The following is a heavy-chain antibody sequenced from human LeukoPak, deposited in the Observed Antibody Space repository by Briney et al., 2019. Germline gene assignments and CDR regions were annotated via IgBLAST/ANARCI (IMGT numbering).Heavy chain of an antibody. J-gene: IGHJ5*02. V-gene: IGHV1-8*01. D-gene: IGHD2-21*01. CDR1: GYTFTSYD. CDR3: ARSPSGVARLTAKGWFDP. Sequence: ASVKVSCKASGYTFTSYDINWVRQATGQGLEWMGWMNPNSGNTGYAQKFQGRVTMTRNTSISTAYMELSSLRSEDTAVYYCARSPSGVARLTAKGWFDPWGQGTLVTVSS. CDR2: MNPNSGNT.